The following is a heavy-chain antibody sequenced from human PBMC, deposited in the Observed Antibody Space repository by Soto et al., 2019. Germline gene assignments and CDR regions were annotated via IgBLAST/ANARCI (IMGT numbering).Heavy chain of an antibody. CDR3: ARDREPDGFYDSSGYYYAY. CDR2: ISYDGSNK. V-gene: IGHV3-30-3*01. Sequence: QVQLVESGGGVVQPGRSLRLSCAASGFTFSSYAMHWVRQAPGQVLEWVAVISYDGSNKYYADSVKGRFTISRDNSKNTLYLQMNSLRAEDTAVYYCARDREPDGFYDSSGYYYAYWGQGTLVTVSS. CDR1: GFTFSSYA. D-gene: IGHD3-22*01. J-gene: IGHJ4*02.